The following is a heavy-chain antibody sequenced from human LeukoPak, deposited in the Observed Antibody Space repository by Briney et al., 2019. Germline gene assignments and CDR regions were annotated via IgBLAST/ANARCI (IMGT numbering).Heavy chain of an antibody. CDR1: GFTFGDYA. D-gene: IGHD6-13*01. CDR2: ISSSSSYI. Sequence: GGSLRLSCTASGFTFGDYAMSWVRQAPGKGLEWVSSISSSSSYIYYADSVKGRFTISRDNAKNSLYLQMNSLRAEDTAVCYCARDQGSSWYFDAFDIWGQGTMVTVSS. CDR3: ARDQGSSWYFDAFDI. J-gene: IGHJ3*02. V-gene: IGHV3-21*01.